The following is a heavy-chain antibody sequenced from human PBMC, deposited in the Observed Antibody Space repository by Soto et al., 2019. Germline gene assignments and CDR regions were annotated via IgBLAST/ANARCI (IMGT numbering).Heavy chain of an antibody. V-gene: IGHV4-34*01. CDR3: ATGIGYCSSINCHSSRRLRFDS. CDR1: GGSFSGYY. CDR2: VNHSGTT. D-gene: IGHD2-2*01. J-gene: IGHJ4*02. Sequence: QVQLQQWGAGLLKPSETLSLTCAVYGGSFSGYYWTWIRQSPEKGLEWIGEVNHSGTTYYNPSFKTRVTISAHTPKKQFSLKMSHVTAADTAVYYCATGIGYCSSINCHSSRRLRFDSWGQGTMVTVSP.